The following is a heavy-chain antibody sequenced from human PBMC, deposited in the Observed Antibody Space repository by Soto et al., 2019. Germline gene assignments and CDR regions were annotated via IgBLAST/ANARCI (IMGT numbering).Heavy chain of an antibody. CDR2: IYYSGST. CDR1: GASISSSSYY. Sequence: SETLSLTCTVSGASISSSSYYWGWIRQPPGKGLEWTGGIYYSGSTHYNRSLKSRVTISVDTSKNQFSLKLSSVTGADTAVYYSPSLRIWFGDGYGMDVWGQGTTVTVSS. J-gene: IGHJ6*02. CDR3: PSLRIWFGDGYGMDV. V-gene: IGHV4-39*01. D-gene: IGHD3-10*01.